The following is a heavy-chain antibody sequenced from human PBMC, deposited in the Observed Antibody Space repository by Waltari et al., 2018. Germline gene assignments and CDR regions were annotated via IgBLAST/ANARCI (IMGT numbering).Heavy chain of an antibody. Sequence: QVQLQESGPGLVKPSQTLSLTCTVSGGSISSGDYYWSWIRQPPGKGLEWIGYIYYSGSTYYNPSLKSRVTISVDTSKNQFSLKLSSVTAADTAVYYCARAAHDYGEDTDAFDIWGQGTMVTVSS. J-gene: IGHJ3*02. CDR2: IYYSGST. CDR3: ARAAHDYGEDTDAFDI. D-gene: IGHD4-17*01. V-gene: IGHV4-30-4*08. CDR1: GGSISSGDYY.